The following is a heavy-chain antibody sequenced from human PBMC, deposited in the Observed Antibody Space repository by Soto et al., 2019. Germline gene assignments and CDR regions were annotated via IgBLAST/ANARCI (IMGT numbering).Heavy chain of an antibody. CDR3: ARGGYCSSTSCPGWFDP. Sequence: SQTLSLTCAISGDSVSSNSAAWNWIRQSPSRGLEWLGRTYYRSKWYNDYAVSVKSRITINPDTSKNQFSLQLNSVTPEDTAVYYCARGGYCSSTSCPGWFDPWGQGTLVTVSS. CDR2: TYYRSKWYN. J-gene: IGHJ5*02. CDR1: GDSVSSNSAA. D-gene: IGHD2-2*01. V-gene: IGHV6-1*01.